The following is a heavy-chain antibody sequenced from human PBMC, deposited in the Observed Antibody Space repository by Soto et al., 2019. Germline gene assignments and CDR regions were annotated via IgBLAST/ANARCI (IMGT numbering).Heavy chain of an antibody. J-gene: IGHJ4*02. CDR2: SYYSGST. CDR1: GGSISSSSYH. V-gene: IGHV4-39*01. D-gene: IGHD2-2*01. CDR3: ARQPAVFDY. Sequence: QLQLQESGPGLVKPSETLSLTCTVSGGSISSSSYHWGWIRQPPGKGLEWIGRSYYSGSTSDNPTLKSRVTIALDTSKNQFSLKRSSVAAADTAVYSCARQPAVFDYWGQGTLVTISA.